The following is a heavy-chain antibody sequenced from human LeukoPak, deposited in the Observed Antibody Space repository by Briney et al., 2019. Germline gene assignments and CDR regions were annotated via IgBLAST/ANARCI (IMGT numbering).Heavy chain of an antibody. D-gene: IGHD4-17*01. V-gene: IGHV1-46*01. J-gene: IGHJ4*02. CDR2: INPSGTST. CDR1: GYTFTSYY. CDR3: ARYYGDYGGYFDY. Sequence: ASVKVSCKASGYTFTSYYMHWVRQAPGQGLEWVAIINPSGTSTTYAQEFQGRVTMTRDTSTSTVYMELSSLRSEDTAVYYCARYYGDYGGYFDYWGQGTLVTVSS.